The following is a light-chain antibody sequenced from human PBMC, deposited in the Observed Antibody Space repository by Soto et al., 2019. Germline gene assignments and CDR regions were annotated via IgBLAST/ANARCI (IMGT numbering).Light chain of an antibody. CDR2: GAS. CDR3: QQYNNWPLT. J-gene: IGKJ1*01. V-gene: IGKV3-15*01. Sequence: ELVMTQSPATLSVSPGERATLSCRASQSVRSNLAWYQQKPGQAPRLLIYGASTRATGIPARFSGSGSGTEFTLTISSLQSEDFAVYYCQQYNNWPLTFGQGNKV. CDR1: QSVRSN.